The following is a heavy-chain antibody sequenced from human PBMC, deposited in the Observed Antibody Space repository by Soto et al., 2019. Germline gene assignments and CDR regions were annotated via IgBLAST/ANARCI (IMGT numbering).Heavy chain of an antibody. D-gene: IGHD3-10*01. CDR3: AIGIFSSGTANDY. J-gene: IGHJ4*02. V-gene: IGHV3-74*01. CDR1: GFTFSGSW. Sequence: EVQLVESGGGLVQPGGSLRLSCAASGFTFSGSWMHWVRQAPGKGLVWVSRINGDGSGTSYADFVKGRFTISRDDAKNTLFLQMIGRRAEDTAVYCCAIGIFSSGTANDYWGQRTLVTVSS. CDR2: INGDGSGT.